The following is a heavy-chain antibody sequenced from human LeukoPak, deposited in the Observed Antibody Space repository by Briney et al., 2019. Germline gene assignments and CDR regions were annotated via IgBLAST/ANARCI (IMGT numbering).Heavy chain of an antibody. CDR2: ISSSGST. V-gene: IGHV4-61*02. CDR3: ARVAKAEANDY. J-gene: IGHJ4*02. CDR1: GDSISSGDYY. Sequence: SETLSLTCTVSGDSISSGDYYWSWIRQPAGKGLEWIGRISSSGSTNYNPSLKSRVTISVDTSKNQFSLKLSSVTAADTAVYYCARVAKAEANDYWGQGTLVTVSS.